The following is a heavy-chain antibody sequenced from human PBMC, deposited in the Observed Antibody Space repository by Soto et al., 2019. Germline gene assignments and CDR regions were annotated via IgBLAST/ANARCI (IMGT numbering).Heavy chain of an antibody. J-gene: IGHJ4*02. Sequence: SETLSLTCTVSGGSISSSSYYWGWIRQPPGKGLEWIGSIYYSGSTYYNPSLKSRVTISVDTSKNQFSLKLSSVTAADTAVYYCARHLTTVVTDYWGQGSLVTVSS. CDR3: ARHLTTVVTDY. V-gene: IGHV4-39*01. CDR1: GGSISSSSYY. D-gene: IGHD4-17*01. CDR2: IYYSGST.